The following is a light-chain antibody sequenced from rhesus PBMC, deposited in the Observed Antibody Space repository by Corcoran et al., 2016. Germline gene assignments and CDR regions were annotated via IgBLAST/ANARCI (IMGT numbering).Light chain of an antibody. V-gene: IGKV1-44*01. CDR2: AAS. CDR1: QTISGY. CDR3: QQHNSHPWT. Sequence: DIQMTQSPSSLSASVGDRVTITCRASQTISGYLAWFQQKPGKVPKLLLYAASSLETGVPSGFSGSGSGTDFTLTISSLQPEDFATYYCQQHNSHPWTFGQGTKVEIK. J-gene: IGKJ1*01.